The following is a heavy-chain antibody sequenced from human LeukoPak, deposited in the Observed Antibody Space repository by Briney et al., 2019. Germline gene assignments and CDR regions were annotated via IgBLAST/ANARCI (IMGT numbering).Heavy chain of an antibody. Sequence: MPSETLSLTCTVSGGSISSYYWSWIRQPPGKGLEWIGYIYYSGTTYYNPSLKSRVSISFDTSKNQFSLKLSSVTAADTAVYYCARDREAAAYYFDYWGQGTLVTVSS. D-gene: IGHD6-13*01. CDR1: GGSISSYY. J-gene: IGHJ4*02. V-gene: IGHV4-59*01. CDR2: IYYSGTT. CDR3: ARDREAAAYYFDY.